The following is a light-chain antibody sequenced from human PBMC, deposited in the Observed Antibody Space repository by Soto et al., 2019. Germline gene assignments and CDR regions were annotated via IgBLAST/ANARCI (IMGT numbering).Light chain of an antibody. CDR1: GSDVGGYNY. CDR2: GVS. J-gene: IGLJ1*01. CDR3: SSHTSSGTYV. Sequence: QSALTQPASVSGSPGQSIAISCTGSGSDVGGYNYVSWYQQHPGKAPKLIIYGVSHRPSGVSPRFSASRSAYTASLTISGLQAEDEADYYCSSHTSSGTYVFGTGTKLTVL. V-gene: IGLV2-14*01.